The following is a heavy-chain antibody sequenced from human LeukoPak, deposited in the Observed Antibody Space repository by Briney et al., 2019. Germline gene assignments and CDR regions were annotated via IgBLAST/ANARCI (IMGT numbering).Heavy chain of an antibody. V-gene: IGHV3-33*06. CDR1: GFTFSSYG. Sequence: PGGSLRLSCAASGFTFSSYGMHWVRQAPGKGLEWAAVIWYDGSNKYYADSVKGRFTISRDNSKNTLYLRMNSLRAEDTAVYYCANRKIGLMWAFDIWGQGTMVTVSS. D-gene: IGHD2-21*01. CDR3: ANRKIGLMWAFDI. J-gene: IGHJ3*02. CDR2: IWYDGSNK.